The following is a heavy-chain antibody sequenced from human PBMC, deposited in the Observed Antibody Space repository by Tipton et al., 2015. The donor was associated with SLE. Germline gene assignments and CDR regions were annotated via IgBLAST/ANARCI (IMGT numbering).Heavy chain of an antibody. V-gene: IGHV4-39*01. J-gene: IGHJ4*02. D-gene: IGHD3-22*01. CDR2: RHYDGST. CDR3: AIPIYDTSGSYY. Sequence: TLSLTCTVSGGFISSSSYYWGWIRQPPGRGLEWIGSRHYDGSTYYNPALKSRVTISVDPSKNQFSLNLSSMTAADTAVCYCAIPIYDTSGSYYWGQGTLVTVSS. CDR1: GGFISSSSYY.